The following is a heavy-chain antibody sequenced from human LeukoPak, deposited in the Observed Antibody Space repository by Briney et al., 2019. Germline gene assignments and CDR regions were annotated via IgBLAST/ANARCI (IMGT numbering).Heavy chain of an antibody. V-gene: IGHV3-73*01. J-gene: IGHJ3*02. D-gene: IGHD6-19*01. CDR3: AKDLRIAVAGRTVEGAFDI. CDR2: ITSKADSYAT. Sequence: GGSLRLSCAASGFTFSDSPMHWVRQASGKGLEWVGRITSKADSYATAYAESVKGRFTISRDNSKNTLYLQMNSLRAEDTAVYYCAKDLRIAVAGRTVEGAFDIWGQGTMVTVSS. CDR1: GFTFSDSP.